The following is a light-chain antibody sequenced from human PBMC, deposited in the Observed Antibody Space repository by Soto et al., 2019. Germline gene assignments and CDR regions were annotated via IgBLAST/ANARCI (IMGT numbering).Light chain of an antibody. Sequence: EIVMTQSPATLSVSPGERATLSCRASQSVSSNLAWYQQKPGQAPNLLIYGASTRATGIPARFSGSGSGTEFTLIIISLQSEDFAVYYCQQYNTWPRTFGQGTKVDIK. CDR2: GAS. CDR1: QSVSSN. CDR3: QQYNTWPRT. V-gene: IGKV3-15*01. J-gene: IGKJ1*01.